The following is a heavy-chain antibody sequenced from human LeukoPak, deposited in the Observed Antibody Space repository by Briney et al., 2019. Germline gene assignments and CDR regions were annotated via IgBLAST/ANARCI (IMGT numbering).Heavy chain of an antibody. V-gene: IGHV1-69*06. Sequence: SVKVSCKASGGTFSSYAISWVRQAPGQGLEWMGGIIPIFGTANYAQKFQGRVTITADKSTSTAYMELSSLRSEDTAVYYCARVRGDGYNLDYWGQGTLVTVSS. J-gene: IGHJ4*02. CDR2: IIPIFGTA. D-gene: IGHD5-24*01. CDR3: ARVRGDGYNLDY. CDR1: GGTFSSYA.